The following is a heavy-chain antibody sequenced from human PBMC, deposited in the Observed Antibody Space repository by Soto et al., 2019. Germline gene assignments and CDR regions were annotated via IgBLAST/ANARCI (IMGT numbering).Heavy chain of an antibody. V-gene: IGHV4-39*01. CDR3: ARHQDIVLMVYPN. CDR2: IYYSGST. Sequence: QLQLQESGPGLVKPSETLSLTCTVSGGSISSSSYYWGWIRQPPGKGLEWIGSIYYSGSTYYNPSLKSRVTISVDTSKNQFSLKLSSVTAADTAVYYCARHQDIVLMVYPNWGQGTLVTVSS. J-gene: IGHJ4*02. CDR1: GGSISSSSYY. D-gene: IGHD2-8*01.